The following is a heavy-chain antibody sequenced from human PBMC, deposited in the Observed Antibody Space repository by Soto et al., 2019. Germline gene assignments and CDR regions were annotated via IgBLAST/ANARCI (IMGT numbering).Heavy chain of an antibody. Sequence: ASVKVSCKASGGTFSSYAISWVRQAPGQGLEWMGGIIPIFGTANYAQKFQGRVTITADESTSTAYMELSSLRSEDTAVYYCARDRRGYTEGANYYYGMDVWGQGTTVTVSS. CDR1: GGTFSSYA. D-gene: IGHD5-12*01. CDR2: IIPIFGTA. CDR3: ARDRRGYTEGANYYYGMDV. V-gene: IGHV1-69*13. J-gene: IGHJ6*02.